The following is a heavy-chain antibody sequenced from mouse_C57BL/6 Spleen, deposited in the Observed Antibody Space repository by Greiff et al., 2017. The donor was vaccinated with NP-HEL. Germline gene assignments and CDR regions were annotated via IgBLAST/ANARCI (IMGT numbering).Heavy chain of an antibody. J-gene: IGHJ1*03. CDR3: TRDGSTTWYFDV. CDR1: GFTFSDAW. CDR2: IRNKANNHAT. Sequence: EVHLVESGGGLVQPGGSMKLSCAASGFTFSDAWMDWVRQSPEKGLEWVAEIRNKANNHATYYAESVKGRFTISRDDSKSSVYLQMNSLIAEDTGIYYGTRDGSTTWYFDVWGTGTTVTVSS. V-gene: IGHV6-6*01. D-gene: IGHD1-1*01.